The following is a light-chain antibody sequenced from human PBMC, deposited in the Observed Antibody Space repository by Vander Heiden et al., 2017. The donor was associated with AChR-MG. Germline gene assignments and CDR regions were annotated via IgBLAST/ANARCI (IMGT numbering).Light chain of an antibody. CDR2: EDT. CDR1: NLDNKF. CDR3: QAWYGGSIV. V-gene: IGLV3-1*01. J-gene: IGLJ2*01. Sequence: SYELTQPLSVSVSPGQTASISCAGDNLDNKFACWYQQKPGQSPVLGINEDTKRPSGIPDRLSGSSSGNTATLTISGTQVVDEAVYYCQAWYGGSIVFGGGTKLTVL.